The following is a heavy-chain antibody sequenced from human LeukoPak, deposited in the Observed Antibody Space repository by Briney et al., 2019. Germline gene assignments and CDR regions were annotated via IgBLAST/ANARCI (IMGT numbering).Heavy chain of an antibody. CDR1: GFTFNKYA. V-gene: IGHV3-23*01. Sequence: PGGSLRLSCAASGFTFNKYAMSWVRQAPGKELEWVSAISSSGGSTDYADSVKGRFTISRDNSKNTVYLQMNSLRAEDTAVYYCAKVVRKYDSSGYSYAFDFWGQGTMVTVSS. J-gene: IGHJ3*01. CDR2: ISSSGGST. CDR3: AKVVRKYDSSGYSYAFDF. D-gene: IGHD3-22*01.